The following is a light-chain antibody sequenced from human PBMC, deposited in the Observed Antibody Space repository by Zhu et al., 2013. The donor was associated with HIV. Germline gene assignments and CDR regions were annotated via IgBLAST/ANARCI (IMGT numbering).Light chain of an antibody. CDR3: QQYNNWAPLT. CDR1: QSVSSSY. CDR2: GAS. V-gene: IGKV3-20*01. J-gene: IGKJ4*01. Sequence: EIVLTQSPGTLSLSPGERATLACRASQSVSSSYLAWYQQKPGQAPRLLIYGASSRATGIPDRFSGSGSGTDFTLTISSLQSEDLAVYYCQQYNNWAPLTFGGGTKVEIK.